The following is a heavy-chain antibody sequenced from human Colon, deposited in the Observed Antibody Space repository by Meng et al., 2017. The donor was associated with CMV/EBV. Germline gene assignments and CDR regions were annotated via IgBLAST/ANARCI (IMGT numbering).Heavy chain of an antibody. CDR2: MNPKSGQS. V-gene: IGHV1-8*03. Sequence: ASVKVSCKTSGYYFNNYDINWVRRATGQGLEWVGWMNPKSGQSGYAGKFQGRVTITTDTSTTTAFLELSDLRSDDPAVYYCTRHLRGNSFDYWGQGSLVTVSS. J-gene: IGHJ4*02. CDR1: GYYFNNYD. CDR3: TRHLRGNSFDY. D-gene: IGHD1-26*01.